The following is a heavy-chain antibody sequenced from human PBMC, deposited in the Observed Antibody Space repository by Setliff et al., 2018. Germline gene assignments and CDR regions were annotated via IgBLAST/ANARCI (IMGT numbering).Heavy chain of an antibody. Sequence: GGSLRLSCSASGFTFSSLWMAWVRQAPGKGLEWLASINPHGSEKYYADSVKGRFTISRDNSKNTLFLHMNNLRPEDTALYYCAKASLAYSFGYYFDSWGQGALVTVSS. J-gene: IGHJ4*01. D-gene: IGHD5-18*01. V-gene: IGHV3-7*01. CDR1: GFTFSSLW. CDR2: INPHGSEK. CDR3: AKASLAYSFGYYFDS.